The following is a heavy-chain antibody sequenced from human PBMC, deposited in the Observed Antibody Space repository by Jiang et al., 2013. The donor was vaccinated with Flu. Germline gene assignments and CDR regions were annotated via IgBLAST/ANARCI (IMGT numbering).Heavy chain of an antibody. Sequence: SGAEVKKPGASVKVSCKASGYSLTSYSMHWVRQAPGQRLEWMGWINAGNGDTRYTQKLQGRVTITRDTSASIGYMELSSLTSEDTAVYYCARGGSSSPYNWFDPWG. CDR2: INAGNGDT. CDR3: ARGGSSSPYNWFDP. CDR1: GYSLTSYS. V-gene: IGHV1-3*01. D-gene: IGHD6-6*01. J-gene: IGHJ5*02.